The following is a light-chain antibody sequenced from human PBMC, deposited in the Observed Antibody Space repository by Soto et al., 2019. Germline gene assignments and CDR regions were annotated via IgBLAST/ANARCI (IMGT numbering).Light chain of an antibody. CDR1: QSVVSAY. Sequence: EIVLTQSPGTLSLSPGDRATLSCRASQSVVSAYLAWYQQKPGQAPRLLIYGASNRATGIPDRFSGSGSGTDFTLTISGLEPEDFAVYYCQQFGSSKYTFCQGTKLDIK. CDR2: GAS. CDR3: QQFGSSKYT. J-gene: IGKJ2*01. V-gene: IGKV3-20*01.